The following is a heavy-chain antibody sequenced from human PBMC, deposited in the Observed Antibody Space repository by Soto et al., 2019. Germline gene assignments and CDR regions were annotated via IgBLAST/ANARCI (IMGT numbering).Heavy chain of an antibody. V-gene: IGHV4-59*08. CDR3: ARLQAVAGTGDWFDP. D-gene: IGHD6-19*01. CDR1: GGSISPYY. CDR2: IHYSGST. Sequence: QVQLQESGPGLVKPSETLSLTCTVSGGSISPYYWSWIRQSPGKGLEWIGYIHYSGSTNYNPSLKSRVTILVDTSKKQFSLKLRFVTAADTAVYYCARLQAVAGTGDWFDPWGQGTLVTVST. J-gene: IGHJ5*02.